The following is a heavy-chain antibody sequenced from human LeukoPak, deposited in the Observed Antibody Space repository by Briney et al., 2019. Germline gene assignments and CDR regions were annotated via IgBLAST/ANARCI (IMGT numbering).Heavy chain of an antibody. CDR1: GFTFSRYW. Sequence: PGGSLRLSCAASGFTFSRYWMNWVRQAPGKGLEWVANIKQDGSEKYYVDSVKGRFTISRDNAKNSLYLQMNSLRAEDTAVYYCASGRGRLHDDSGADYWGQGTLVTVSS. D-gene: IGHD6-25*01. CDR2: IKQDGSEK. J-gene: IGHJ4*02. V-gene: IGHV3-7*01. CDR3: ASGRGRLHDDSGADY.